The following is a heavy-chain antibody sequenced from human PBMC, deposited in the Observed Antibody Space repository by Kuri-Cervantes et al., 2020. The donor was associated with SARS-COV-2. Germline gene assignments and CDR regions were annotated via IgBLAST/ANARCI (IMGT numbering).Heavy chain of an antibody. CDR2: ICYSGST. D-gene: IGHD5-18*01. Sequence: SETLSLTCTVSGGSISSSSYYWGWIRQPPGKGLEWIGSICYSGSTYYNPSLKSRVTISVDTSKNQFSLKLSSVTAADTAVYYCARLVRGIQLWSIGNYYYYYGMDVWGQGTTVTVSS. CDR1: GGSISSSSYY. CDR3: ARLVRGIQLWSIGNYYYYYGMDV. J-gene: IGHJ6*02. V-gene: IGHV4-39*01.